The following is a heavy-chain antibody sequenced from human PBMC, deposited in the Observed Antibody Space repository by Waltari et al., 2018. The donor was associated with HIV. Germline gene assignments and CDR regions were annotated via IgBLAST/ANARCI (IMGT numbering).Heavy chain of an antibody. CDR1: GGSISSYY. V-gene: IGHV4-59*13. Sequence: QVQLQESGPGLVKPSETLFLTCTVSGGSISSYYWSWIRQPPGKGLEWIGYIYYSGSTNYNPSLKSRVTISVDTSKNQFSLKLSSVTAADTAVYYCARGPHSYYGMDVWGQGTTVTVSS. CDR3: ARGPHSYYGMDV. J-gene: IGHJ6*02. CDR2: IYYSGST.